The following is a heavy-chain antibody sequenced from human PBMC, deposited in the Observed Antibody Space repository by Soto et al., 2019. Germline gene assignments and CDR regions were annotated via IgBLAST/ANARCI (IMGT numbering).Heavy chain of an antibody. J-gene: IGHJ5*02. Sequence: NPSETLSLTCAVHGGSLSTYYWSWIRQPPGKGLEWIGSIYYSGSTYYNPSLKSRVTISVDTSKNQFSLKLSSVTAADTAVYYCARQPYCSSTSCYPFSNWFDPWGQGTLVTVSS. CDR1: GGSLSTYY. D-gene: IGHD2-2*01. V-gene: IGHV4-39*01. CDR2: IYYSGST. CDR3: ARQPYCSSTSCYPFSNWFDP.